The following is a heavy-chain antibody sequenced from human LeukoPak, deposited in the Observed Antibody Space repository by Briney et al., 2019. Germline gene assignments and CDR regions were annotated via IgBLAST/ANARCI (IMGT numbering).Heavy chain of an antibody. CDR1: GFTVSSNY. CDR3: AREDWGSGYFDY. J-gene: IGHJ4*02. D-gene: IGHD7-27*01. Sequence: GGSLRLSCAASGFTVSSNYMSWVRQAPGKGLEWVTVIYSGGSTYYADSVKGRFTISRDNSKNTLYLQMNSLRAEDTAVYYCAREDWGSGYFDYWGQGTLVTASS. V-gene: IGHV3-66*02. CDR2: IYSGGST.